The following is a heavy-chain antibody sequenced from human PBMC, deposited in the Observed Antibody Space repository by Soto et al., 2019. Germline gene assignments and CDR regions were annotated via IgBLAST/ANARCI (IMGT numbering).Heavy chain of an antibody. CDR1: GDSINSGGYY. V-gene: IGHV4-31*03. CDR3: ARVKGQGYPYCFDY. Sequence: SETLSLTCTVSGDSINSGGYYWSWIRQHPGKGLEWIGYIYYSGTTYYSPSLESRTTISLDASKNQFSLKLSSVTAADTALYYCARVKGQGYPYCFDYWGQGTLVTVSS. D-gene: IGHD2-15*01. CDR2: IYYSGTT. J-gene: IGHJ4*02.